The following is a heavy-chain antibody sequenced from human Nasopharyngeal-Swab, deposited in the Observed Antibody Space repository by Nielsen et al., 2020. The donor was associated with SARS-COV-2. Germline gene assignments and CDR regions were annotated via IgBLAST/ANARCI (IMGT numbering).Heavy chain of an antibody. CDR2: IKQDGSEK. V-gene: IGHV3-7*01. CDR1: GFTSSSYW. CDR3: ARDGMEWYYFDY. J-gene: IGHJ4*02. D-gene: IGHD3-3*01. Sequence: GESLKISCAASGFTSSSYWMSWVRQAPGKGLEWVANIKQDGSEKYYVDSVKGRFTISRDNAKNSLYLQMNSLRAEDTAVYYCARDGMEWYYFDYWGQGTLVTVSS.